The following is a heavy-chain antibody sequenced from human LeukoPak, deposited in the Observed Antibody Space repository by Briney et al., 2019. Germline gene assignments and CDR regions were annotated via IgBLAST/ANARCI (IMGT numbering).Heavy chain of an antibody. CDR1: GFTFSRHW. CDR2: IKQDGSER. CDR3: TRGGGHSTDLDY. J-gene: IGHJ4*02. D-gene: IGHD2-8*02. Sequence: PGGSLRLSCATSGFTFSRHWMTWVRQAPGKGPEWVANIKQDGSERYYVHSVRGRFTISRDNAKNALYLQMNSLRAEDTAVYYCTRGGGHSTDLDYWGQGILVTVS. V-gene: IGHV3-7*01.